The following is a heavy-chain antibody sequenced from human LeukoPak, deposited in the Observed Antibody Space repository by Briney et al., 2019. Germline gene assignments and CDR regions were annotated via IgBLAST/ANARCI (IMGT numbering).Heavy chain of an antibody. J-gene: IGHJ1*01. CDR3: ASSRGAFFQH. D-gene: IGHD4-17*01. CDR1: GGSFSAYY. Sequence: ASETLSLTCAVYGGSFSAYYWSWIRQPPGTGLEWIGEINHRASTNYNPSLNSRVTITVATSKHQFSPNLSSVTAADTAVYYCASSRGAFFQHWGQGTLVTVSS. CDR2: INHRAST. V-gene: IGHV4-34*01.